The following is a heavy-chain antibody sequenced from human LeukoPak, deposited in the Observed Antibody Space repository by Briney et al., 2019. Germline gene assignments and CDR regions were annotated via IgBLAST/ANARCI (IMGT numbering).Heavy chain of an antibody. CDR1: GFTFSNAW. V-gene: IGHV3-15*01. J-gene: IGHJ4*02. CDR2: IKSRTDGGTT. CDR3: TTDLLWFGELSVDY. Sequence: GGSLRLSCAASGFTFSNAWMSWVRQAPGKGLEWVGRIKSRTDGGTTDYAAPVKGRFTISRDDSKNTLYLQMNSLKTEDTAVYYCTTDLLWFGELSVDYWGQGTLVTVSS. D-gene: IGHD3-10*01.